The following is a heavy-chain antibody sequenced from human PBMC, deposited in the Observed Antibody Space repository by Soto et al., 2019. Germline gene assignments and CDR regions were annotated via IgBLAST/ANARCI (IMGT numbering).Heavy chain of an antibody. J-gene: IGHJ5*02. CDR3: AKGTVVSATGRRNWFDP. V-gene: IGHV3-23*01. Sequence: EVQLLESGGGLVQPEGSLRLSCVASGFTFSSYAMSWVRQAPGKGLEWVSIISGSGGNTYYADSLKGRFTISRDNSKNTQYIQMNSLRAEDTAVYYCAKGTVVSATGRRNWFDPWGQGTLVTVSS. CDR2: ISGSGGNT. CDR1: GFTFSSYA. D-gene: IGHD2-15*01.